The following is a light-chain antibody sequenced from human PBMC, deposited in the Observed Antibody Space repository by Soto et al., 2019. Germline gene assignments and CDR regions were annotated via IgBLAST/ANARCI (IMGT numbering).Light chain of an antibody. V-gene: IGLV1-40*01. Sequence: HSMVTQPHSVSGAPGQRVIISCTLSSSNIGAGSGVHWYQQLPGTAPKLLIYNDNKRPSGVPDGFSGSKSGTSASMAITGLQAEDEADYYCKSYDSSLSGYVFGTGTKVPVL. CDR2: NDN. CDR1: SSNIGAGSG. J-gene: IGLJ1*01. CDR3: KSYDSSLSGYV.